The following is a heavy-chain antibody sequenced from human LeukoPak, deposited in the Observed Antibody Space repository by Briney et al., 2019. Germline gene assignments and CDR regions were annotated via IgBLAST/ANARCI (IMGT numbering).Heavy chain of an antibody. J-gene: IGHJ6*02. CDR1: GDIVSSNSAA. CDR3: AREPTQYCSGGSCYSYYYYYYGMDV. D-gene: IGHD2-15*01. CDR2: TYYRSKWYN. Sequence: SQTLSLTCAISGDIVSSNSAAWNWIRQSPSRGLEWLGRTYYRSKWYNDYAVSVKSRITINPDTSKNQFSLQLNSVTPEDTAVYHCAREPTQYCSGGSCYSYYYYYYGMDVWGQGTTVTVSS. V-gene: IGHV6-1*01.